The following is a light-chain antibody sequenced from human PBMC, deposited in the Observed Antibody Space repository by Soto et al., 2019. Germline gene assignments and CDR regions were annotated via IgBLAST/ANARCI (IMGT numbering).Light chain of an antibody. CDR1: SSNIGSNN. CDR3: GTWDSSLSAVV. Sequence: QSVLTQPPSVSAAPGQKVTISCSGSSSNIGSNNVSWYQQLPGTAPKLLIYDNNKRPSGIPDRFSGCKSGTSATLGITGRQTGDDADDYCGTWDSSLSAVVFGGGTKLTVL. J-gene: IGLJ2*01. V-gene: IGLV1-51*01. CDR2: DNN.